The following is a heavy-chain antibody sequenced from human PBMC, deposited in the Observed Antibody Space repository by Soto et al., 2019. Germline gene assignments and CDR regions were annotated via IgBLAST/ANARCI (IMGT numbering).Heavy chain of an antibody. D-gene: IGHD3-22*01. CDR1: GYTFTGYY. CDR2: INPNSGGT. CDR3: ASHSSGYYPFDY. Sequence: ASVKVSCKASGYTFTGYYMHWVRQAPGQGLEWMGWINPNSGGTNYAQKFQGGVTMTRDTPISTAYMELSRLRSDDTAVYYCASHSSGYYPFDYWGQGTLVTVSS. J-gene: IGHJ4*02. V-gene: IGHV1-2*02.